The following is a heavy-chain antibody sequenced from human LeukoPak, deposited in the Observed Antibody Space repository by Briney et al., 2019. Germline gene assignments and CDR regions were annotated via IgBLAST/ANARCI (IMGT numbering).Heavy chain of an antibody. V-gene: IGHV3-21*01. CDR1: GFTFSSYS. D-gene: IGHD5-18*01. CDR2: ISSSSSYI. Sequence: PGGSLRLSCAASGFTFSSYSMNWVRQAPGKGLEWVSSISSSSSYIYYADSVKGRFTISRGNAKNSLYLQMNSLRAEDTAVYYCARGLRGYSYGYGIMYYYYYMDVWGKGTTVTVSS. CDR3: ARGLRGYSYGYGIMYYYYYMDV. J-gene: IGHJ6*03.